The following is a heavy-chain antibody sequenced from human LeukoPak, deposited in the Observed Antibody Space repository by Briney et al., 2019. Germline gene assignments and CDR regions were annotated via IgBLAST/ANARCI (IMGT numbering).Heavy chain of an antibody. J-gene: IGHJ4*02. V-gene: IGHV4-39*01. Sequence: SETLSLTCTVSGGSISSSSYYWGWIRQPPGKGLEWIGSIYYSGSTYYNPSLKSRVTISVDTSKNQFSLKLSSVTAADTAVYYCASTPTYDFWSGYSEGFDYWGQGTLVTVSS. CDR2: IYYSGST. CDR3: ASTPTYDFWSGYSEGFDY. CDR1: GGSISSSSYY. D-gene: IGHD3-3*01.